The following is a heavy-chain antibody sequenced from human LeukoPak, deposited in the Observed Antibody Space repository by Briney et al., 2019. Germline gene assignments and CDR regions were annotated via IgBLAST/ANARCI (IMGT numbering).Heavy chain of an antibody. D-gene: IGHD3-3*01. Sequence: PSETLSLTCTVSGGSISSYYWSWIRQPAGKGLGWIGRIYTSGSTNYNPSLKSRVTMSVDTSKNQFSLKLSSVTAADTAVYYCARGYYDFWSGNNWFDPWGQGTLSPSPQ. J-gene: IGHJ5*02. CDR2: IYTSGST. CDR1: GGSISSYY. V-gene: IGHV4-4*07. CDR3: ARGYYDFWSGNNWFDP.